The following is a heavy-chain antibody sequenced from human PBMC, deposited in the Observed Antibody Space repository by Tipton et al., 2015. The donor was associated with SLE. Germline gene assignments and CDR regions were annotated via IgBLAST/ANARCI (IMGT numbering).Heavy chain of an antibody. CDR2: IYTSGSN. D-gene: IGHD2-15*01. Sequence: LRLSCTVSGGSISSGSYYWSWVRPPAGLGLEWIGRIYTSGSNNYNPSLKSRVTISVDTSKNQFSLKLSSVTAADTAVYYCAGNGCSGGSCYPFDYWGQGTLVTVSS. V-gene: IGHV4-61*02. J-gene: IGHJ4*02. CDR3: AGNGCSGGSCYPFDY. CDR1: GGSISSGSYY.